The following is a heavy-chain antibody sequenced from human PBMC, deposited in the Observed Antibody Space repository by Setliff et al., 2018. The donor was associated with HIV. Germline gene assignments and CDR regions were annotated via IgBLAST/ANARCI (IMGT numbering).Heavy chain of an antibody. D-gene: IGHD3-3*01. Sequence: SETLSLTCTVSGGSTSSGSYYWSWIRQPAGKGLEWIGHIYTSGSTNYNPSLKSRVIISIDTSKNQFSLKLFSVTAADTAVYYCASRRGGGFLAWPDPYFDYGGQGTLVTVSS. CDR3: ASRRGGGFLAWPDPYFDY. V-gene: IGHV4-61*09. CDR2: IYTSGST. CDR1: GGSTSSGSYY. J-gene: IGHJ4*02.